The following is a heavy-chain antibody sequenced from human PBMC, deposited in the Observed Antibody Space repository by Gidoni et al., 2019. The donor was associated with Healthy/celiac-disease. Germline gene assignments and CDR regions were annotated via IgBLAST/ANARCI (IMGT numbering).Heavy chain of an antibody. V-gene: IGHV3-9*01. J-gene: IGHJ3*02. CDR3: ASLGGSTSQYNRGAFDI. D-gene: IGHD2-2*01. CDR1: GFTFDDYA. Sequence: EVQLVESGGGLVQPGRSLRLSCAASGFTFDDYAMHWVRQAPGKGLEWVSGISWNSGSIGYADSVKGRFTISRDNAKNSLYLQMNSLRAEDTALYYCASLGGSTSQYNRGAFDIWGQGTMVTVSS. CDR2: ISWNSGSI.